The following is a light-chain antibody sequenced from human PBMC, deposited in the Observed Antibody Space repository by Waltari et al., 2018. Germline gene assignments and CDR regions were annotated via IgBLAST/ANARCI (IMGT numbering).Light chain of an antibody. CDR1: SSDVGGSHY. CDR2: EIN. J-gene: IGLJ2*01. CDR3: CSYAGSYTFGV. V-gene: IGLV2-11*01. Sequence: QSALTQPRSVSGSPGQSLTISCTGTSSDVGGSHYVSWSQQLPAKAPKLIIYEINKRPSGVPDRFSGSKSGNTASLTISGLQAEDEADYYCCSYAGSYTFGVFGGGTKVTVL.